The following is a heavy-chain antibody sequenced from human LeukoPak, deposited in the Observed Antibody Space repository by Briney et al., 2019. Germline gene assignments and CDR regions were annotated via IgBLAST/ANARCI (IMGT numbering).Heavy chain of an antibody. Sequence: GESLKISCKVSGYKFTNYWIGWVRQRPGKGLEWMGIIYPGDSDTRYSPSFQGQVTISADKSISTAYLQWSSLKASDTAMYYCTRQGRGYSYGSHWGQGTLVTVSS. CDR1: GYKFTNYW. V-gene: IGHV5-51*01. CDR3: TRQGRGYSYGSH. J-gene: IGHJ4*02. D-gene: IGHD5-18*01. CDR2: IYPGDSDT.